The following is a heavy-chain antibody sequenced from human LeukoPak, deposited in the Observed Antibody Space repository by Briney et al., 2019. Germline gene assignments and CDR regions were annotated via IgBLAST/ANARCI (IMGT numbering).Heavy chain of an antibody. CDR2: IYYSGST. CDR1: GGSISSYY. D-gene: IGHD3-22*01. Sequence: SETLSLTCTVSGGSISSYYWSWIRQPPGKGLEWIGYIYYSGSTNYNPSLKSRVTISVDTSKNQFSLKLSSVTAADTAVYYSASYSYYYDSSGYFDYWGQGTLVTVSS. V-gene: IGHV4-59*01. J-gene: IGHJ4*02. CDR3: ASYSYYYDSSGYFDY.